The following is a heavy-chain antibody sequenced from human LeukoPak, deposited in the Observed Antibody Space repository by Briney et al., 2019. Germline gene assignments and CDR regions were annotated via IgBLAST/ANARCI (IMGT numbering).Heavy chain of an antibody. D-gene: IGHD3-3*01. Sequence: AGGSPRLSCAASGFTFSTFAMSWVRQGPGRGLEWVSSITGAGDTTYYPESVKGRFTISRDNSKNTLYLQMNSLRVEDTALYFCVRDRNYYEALQRSYWGQGTLVTVSS. V-gene: IGHV3-23*01. CDR1: GFTFSTFA. J-gene: IGHJ4*02. CDR3: VRDRNYYEALQRSY. CDR2: ITGAGDTT.